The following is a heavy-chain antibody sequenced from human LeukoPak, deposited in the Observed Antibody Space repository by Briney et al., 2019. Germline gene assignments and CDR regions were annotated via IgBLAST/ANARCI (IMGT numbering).Heavy chain of an antibody. CDR2: FHYSGNT. V-gene: IGHV4-59*08. CDR3: ARRAYGSGSYYYDY. J-gene: IGHJ4*02. D-gene: IGHD3-10*01. CDR1: GGSIISYS. Sequence: SETLSLTCTVSGGSIISYSWSWIRQPPGKGLEWIGYFHYSGNTNYNPSLKSRVTISADTSTNYFSLRLNSVTAADTAVYYCARRAYGSGSYYYDYWGRGILVTVSS.